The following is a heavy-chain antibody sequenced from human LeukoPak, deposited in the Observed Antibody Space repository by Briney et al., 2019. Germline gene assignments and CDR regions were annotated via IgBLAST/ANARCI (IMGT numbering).Heavy chain of an antibody. Sequence: ASVKVSCKASGYTFTGYYMHWVRQAPGQGLEWMGWINPNSGGTNYAQKFQGRVTMTRDTSISTAYMELSRLRSDDTAVYYRARKTAVDEGYFDWLLYSVRYGMDVWGQGTTVTVSS. CDR1: GYTFTGYY. D-gene: IGHD3-9*01. V-gene: IGHV1-2*02. CDR3: ARKTAVDEGYFDWLLYSVRYGMDV. J-gene: IGHJ6*02. CDR2: INPNSGGT.